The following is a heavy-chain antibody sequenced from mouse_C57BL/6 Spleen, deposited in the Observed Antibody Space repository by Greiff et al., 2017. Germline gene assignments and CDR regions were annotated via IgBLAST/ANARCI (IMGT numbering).Heavy chain of an antibody. Sequence: QVQLQQSGAELARPGASVKMSCKASGYTFTSYTMHWVKQRPGQGLEWIGYINPSSGYTKYNQKFKDKATLTADKSSSTAYMHLSSLTSEDSAVYYCARGYGNFAMDDWGQGASVTVAS. CDR1: GYTFTSYT. CDR3: ARGYGNFAMDD. J-gene: IGHJ4*01. V-gene: IGHV1-4*01. D-gene: IGHD2-10*02. CDR2: INPSSGYT.